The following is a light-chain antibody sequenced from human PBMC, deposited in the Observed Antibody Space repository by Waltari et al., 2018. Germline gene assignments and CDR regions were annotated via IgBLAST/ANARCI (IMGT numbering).Light chain of an antibody. CDR2: AAS. CDR3: QQYYSYPFT. Sequence: AIRITQSPSSLSASTGDRVTITCRASQGISSYLAWYQQKPGKAPKLLIYAASTLQSGGPSRFSGSGSGTDFTLTISCLQSEDFATYYCQQYYSYPFTFGPGTKVDIK. J-gene: IGKJ3*01. CDR1: QGISSY. V-gene: IGKV1-8*01.